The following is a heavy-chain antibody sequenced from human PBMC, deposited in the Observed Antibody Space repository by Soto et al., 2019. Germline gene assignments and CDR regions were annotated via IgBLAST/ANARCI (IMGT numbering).Heavy chain of an antibody. Sequence: QVQLVESGGGLVKPGGSLRLSCAASGITFSDYYMSWIRQAPGKGLEWVSYISSSGHYIEHAVSVRGRFTTYIVNARNSLSLQMNSMIVEDSAVYYCARVLDGMDVWGQGTTVTVS. CDR3: ARVLDGMDV. CDR1: GITFSDYY. CDR2: ISSSGHYI. V-gene: IGHV3-11*05. D-gene: IGHD1-26*01. J-gene: IGHJ6*02.